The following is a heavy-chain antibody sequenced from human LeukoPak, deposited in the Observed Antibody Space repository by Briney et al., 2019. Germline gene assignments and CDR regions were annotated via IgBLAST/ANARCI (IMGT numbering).Heavy chain of an antibody. V-gene: IGHV3-15*01. CDR2: IKSQPDAGTTDYAAT. CDR3: TTVQMWLAQALGY. J-gene: IGHJ4*02. D-gene: IGHD6-19*01. CDR1: GFTFSNAW. Sequence: KTGGSLRLSCAASGFTFSNAWMTWVRQAPGKGLEWVGRIKSQPDAGTTDYAATDYAAPVKGRFSISRDDSKDTLYLQMNSLKTDDTAVYYCTTVQMWLAQALGYWGQGSLVTVSS.